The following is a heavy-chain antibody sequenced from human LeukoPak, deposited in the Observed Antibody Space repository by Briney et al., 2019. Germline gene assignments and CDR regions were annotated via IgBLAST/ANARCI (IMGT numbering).Heavy chain of an antibody. CDR1: GFTFDDYA. CDR2: ISWNSGSI. D-gene: IGHD6-6*01. V-gene: IGHV3-9*01. Sequence: GGSLRLSCAASGFTFDDYAMHWVRQAPGKGLEWVSGISWNSGSIGYADSVKGRFTISRDNAKNSLYLQMNSLRAEDTALYYCAKDSSSGLYYYYYMDVRGKGTTVTVSS. CDR3: AKDSSSGLYYYYYMDV. J-gene: IGHJ6*03.